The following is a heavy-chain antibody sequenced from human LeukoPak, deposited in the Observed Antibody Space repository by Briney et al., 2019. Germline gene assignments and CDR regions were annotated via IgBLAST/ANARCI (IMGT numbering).Heavy chain of an antibody. CDR2: INPSGGST. J-gene: IGHJ6*03. Sequence: ASVKVSCKASGYTFTSYYIHWVRQAPGQGLEWMGIINPSGGSTNYAQKFQGRVTMTRDTSTSTAYMELSRLRSDDTAVYYCAKMDAVAVVGYYYYYMDVWGKGTTVTVSS. V-gene: IGHV1-46*01. CDR3: AKMDAVAVVGYYYYYMDV. D-gene: IGHD6-19*01. CDR1: GYTFTSYY.